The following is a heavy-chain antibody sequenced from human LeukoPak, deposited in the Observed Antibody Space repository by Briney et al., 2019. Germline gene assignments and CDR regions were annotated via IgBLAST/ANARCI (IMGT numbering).Heavy chain of an antibody. J-gene: IGHJ4*02. CDR1: GGSISSYY. D-gene: IGHD2-15*01. Sequence: SETPSLTCTVSGGSISSYYWSWIRQPPGKGLEWIGYIYYSGSTNYNPSLKSRVTISVDTSKNQFSLKLSSVTAADTAVYYCARLYCSGGSCCLYYFDYWGQGTLVTVSS. CDR2: IYYSGST. V-gene: IGHV4-59*01. CDR3: ARLYCSGGSCCLYYFDY.